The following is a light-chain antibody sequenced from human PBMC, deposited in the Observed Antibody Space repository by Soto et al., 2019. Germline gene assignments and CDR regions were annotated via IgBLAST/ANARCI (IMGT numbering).Light chain of an antibody. CDR2: DVS. J-gene: IGKJ1*01. CDR1: QNISNY. Sequence: EIVLTQSPATLSVSPVERATLSCMASQNISNYLIWYQQKPGQAPPLLIYDVSNRATDIPDRFSGSGSGTDFTLTISRLEPEDFAVYYCQQYGSSSWTFGQGTKVDIK. V-gene: IGKV3-20*01. CDR3: QQYGSSSWT.